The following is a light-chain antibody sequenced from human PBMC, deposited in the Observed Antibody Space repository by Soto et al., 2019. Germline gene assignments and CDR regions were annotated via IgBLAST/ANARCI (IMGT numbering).Light chain of an antibody. J-gene: IGKJ1*01. CDR3: QRYNNIART. CDR1: QDISGW. CDR2: DAS. V-gene: IGKV1-5*01. Sequence: IQITQSPSTLSATVGDRVTITCRASQDISGWLAWYQQKPGKAPKVLIYDASSLESGVPLRFSGSGSGTDFTLTISSLQPDDFATYYCQRYNNIARTFGQGTKVDIK.